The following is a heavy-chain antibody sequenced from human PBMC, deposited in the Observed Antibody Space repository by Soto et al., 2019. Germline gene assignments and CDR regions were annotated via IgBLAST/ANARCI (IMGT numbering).Heavy chain of an antibody. D-gene: IGHD3-3*01. V-gene: IGHV4-59*08. Sequence: SETLSLTCTVSGGSISSYYWSWIRQPPGKGLEWIGYIYYSGSTNYNPSLKSRVTISVDTSKNQFSLKLSSVTAADTAVYYCARGGGYDFWSGYYANFDYWGQGTLVTVSS. CDR3: ARGGGYDFWSGYYANFDY. CDR2: IYYSGST. J-gene: IGHJ4*02. CDR1: GGSISSYY.